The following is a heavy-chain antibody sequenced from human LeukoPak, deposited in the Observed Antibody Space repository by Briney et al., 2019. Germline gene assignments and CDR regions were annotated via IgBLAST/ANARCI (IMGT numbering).Heavy chain of an antibody. Sequence: SETLSLTCTVSGGSISSSSYYWGWIRQPPGKGLEWIGSIYYSGSTYYNPSLKSRVTISVDTSNNQFSLKLSSVTAADTAVYYCARLGYCSSTSRYPIDYWGQGTLVTVSS. CDR3: ARLGYCSSTSRYPIDY. J-gene: IGHJ4*02. CDR1: GGSISSSSYY. CDR2: IYYSGST. V-gene: IGHV4-39*01. D-gene: IGHD2-2*03.